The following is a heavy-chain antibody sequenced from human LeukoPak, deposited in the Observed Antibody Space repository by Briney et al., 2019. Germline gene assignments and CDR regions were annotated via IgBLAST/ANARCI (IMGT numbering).Heavy chain of an antibody. CDR1: GYTFTSYG. V-gene: IGHV1-18*01. Sequence: ASVKVSCKASGYTFTSYGISWVRQAPGQALEWMGWISAYNGNTNYAQKLQGRVTMTTDTSTSTAYMELRSLRSDDTAVYYCARGTYYDSSGLFDYWGQGTLVTVSS. CDR2: ISAYNGNT. J-gene: IGHJ4*02. CDR3: ARGTYYDSSGLFDY. D-gene: IGHD3-22*01.